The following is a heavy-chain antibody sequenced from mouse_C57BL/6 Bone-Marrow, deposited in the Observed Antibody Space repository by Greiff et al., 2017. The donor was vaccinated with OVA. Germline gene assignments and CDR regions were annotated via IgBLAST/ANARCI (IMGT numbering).Heavy chain of an antibody. D-gene: IGHD1-1*01. CDR1: GYTFTSYW. CDR2: IDPSASYT. CDR3: ARGYYGSSYYFDY. J-gene: IGHJ2*01. Sequence: QVQLQQSGAELVMPGASVKLSCKASGYTFTSYWMHWVKQRPGQGLEWIGEIDPSASYTNYNQKFKGKSTLTVDKSSSTAYMQLSSLTSEDSAVYYCARGYYGSSYYFDYWGQGTTLTVSS. V-gene: IGHV1-69*01.